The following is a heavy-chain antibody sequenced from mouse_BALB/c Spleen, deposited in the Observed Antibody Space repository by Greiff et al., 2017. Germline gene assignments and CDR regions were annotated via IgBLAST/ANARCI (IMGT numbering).Heavy chain of an antibody. J-gene: IGHJ3*01. CDR2: INPSNGGT. CDR3: TRGSYYRYWFAY. D-gene: IGHD2-14*01. V-gene: IGHV1S81*02. Sequence: VKLQESGAELVKPGASVKLSCKASGYTFTSYYMYWVKQRPGQGLEWIGEINPSNGGTNFNEKFKSKATLTVDKSSSTAYMQLSSLTSEDSAVYYCTRGSYYRYWFAYWGQGTLVTVSA. CDR1: GYTFTSYY.